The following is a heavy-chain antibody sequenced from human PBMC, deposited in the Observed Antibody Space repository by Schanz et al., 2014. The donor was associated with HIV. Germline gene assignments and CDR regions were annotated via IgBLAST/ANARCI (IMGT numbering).Heavy chain of an antibody. J-gene: IGHJ4*02. V-gene: IGHV3-23*01. D-gene: IGHD1-26*01. Sequence: EMQLLESGGGLVQPGGSLRLSCAASGFPFSNYAMSWVRQAPGKGLEWVSGISSSGGGTFYADSVKGRFTISRDNSKNMLYLQMNSLRPEDTGVYYCGTSEWKRVDYWGQGTLVTVSS. CDR3: GTSEWKRVDY. CDR1: GFPFSNYA. CDR2: ISSSGGGT.